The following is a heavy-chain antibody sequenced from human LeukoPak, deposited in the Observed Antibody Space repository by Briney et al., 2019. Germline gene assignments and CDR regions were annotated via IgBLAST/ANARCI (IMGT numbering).Heavy chain of an antibody. CDR1: GFTFSSYG. D-gene: IGHD3-22*01. CDR2: IRYDGSNK. CDR3: ARHSKYYYDPYFDY. J-gene: IGHJ4*02. Sequence: GGSLRLSCAASGFTFSSYGMHWVRQAPGKGLEWVAFIRYDGSNKYYADSVKGRFTISRDNSKNTLYLQMNSLRAEDTAVYYCARHSKYYYDPYFDYWGQGTLVTVSS. V-gene: IGHV3-30*02.